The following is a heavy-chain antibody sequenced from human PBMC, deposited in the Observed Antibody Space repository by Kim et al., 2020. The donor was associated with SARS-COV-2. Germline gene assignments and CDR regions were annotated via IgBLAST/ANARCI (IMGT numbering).Heavy chain of an antibody. Sequence: YAQKFQGRVTMTRETSTSTVYMELSSLRSEDTAVYYCARAKGSAIAPLDYWGQGTLVTVSS. CDR3: ARAKGSAIAPLDY. D-gene: IGHD3-10*01. J-gene: IGHJ4*02. V-gene: IGHV1-46*01.